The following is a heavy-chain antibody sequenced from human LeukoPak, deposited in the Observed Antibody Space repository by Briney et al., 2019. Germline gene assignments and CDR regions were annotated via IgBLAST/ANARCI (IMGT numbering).Heavy chain of an antibody. J-gene: IGHJ4*02. CDR1: GYTFTSYA. CDR2: INAGNGNT. CDR3: ARALITMVRGVMIPPLGY. Sequence: ASVKVSCKASGYTFTSYAMHWVRQAPGQRLEWMGWINAGNGNTKYSQKFQGRVTITRVTSASTAYMELSSLRSEDTAVYYCARALITMVRGVMIPPLGYWGQGTLVTVSS. D-gene: IGHD3-10*01. V-gene: IGHV1-3*01.